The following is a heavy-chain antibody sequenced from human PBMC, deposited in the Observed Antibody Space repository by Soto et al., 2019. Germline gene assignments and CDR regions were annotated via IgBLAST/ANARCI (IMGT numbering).Heavy chain of an antibody. Sequence: PGGSLRLSCTASGFAFGDYPMSWFRQAPGKGLEWVGFIRSKAYGGTTEYAASAKGRFTISRDDSKSIAYLQMNSLKTEDTAVYYCARAGIRTSFDYWGQGTLVTVSS. CDR1: GFAFGDYP. CDR2: IRSKAYGGTT. D-gene: IGHD2-21*01. V-gene: IGHV3-49*03. J-gene: IGHJ4*02. CDR3: ARAGIRTSFDY.